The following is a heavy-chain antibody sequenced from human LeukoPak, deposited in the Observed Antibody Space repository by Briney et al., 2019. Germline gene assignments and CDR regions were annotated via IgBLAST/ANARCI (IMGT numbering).Heavy chain of an antibody. CDR1: GGSVSSGTYY. CDR2: IYYSGST. Sequence: TASETLSLTCTVSGGSVSSGTYYWSWIRQPPGKGLEWIGYIYYSGSTNYNPSLKSRVTISVDTSKNQFSLKLSSATAADTAVYYCARYRVVAPYYYYYGMDVWGQGTTVTVSS. J-gene: IGHJ6*02. D-gene: IGHD3-22*01. V-gene: IGHV4-61*01. CDR3: ARYRVVAPYYYYYGMDV.